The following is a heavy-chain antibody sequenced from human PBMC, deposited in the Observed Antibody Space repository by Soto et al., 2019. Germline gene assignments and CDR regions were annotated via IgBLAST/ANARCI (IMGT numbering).Heavy chain of an antibody. Sequence: SETLSLTCTVSGGSISSYYWSLIRQPPGKGLEWIGYIYYSGSTNYNPSLKSRVTISVDTSKNQFSLKLSSVTAADTAVYYCARHGGGRRSTYFDWLSGTNWFDPWGQGTLVTVSS. V-gene: IGHV4-59*08. CDR1: GGSISSYY. D-gene: IGHD3-9*01. CDR3: ARHGGGRRSTYFDWLSGTNWFDP. J-gene: IGHJ5*02. CDR2: IYYSGST.